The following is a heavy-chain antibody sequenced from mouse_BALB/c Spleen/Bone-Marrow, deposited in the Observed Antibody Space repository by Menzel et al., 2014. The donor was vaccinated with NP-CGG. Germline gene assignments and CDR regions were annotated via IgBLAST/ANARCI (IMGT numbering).Heavy chain of an antibody. Sequence: EVKLVESGGGLVQPGGSLKLSCAASGFTFSSYGMSWVRQTPDKRLELVATINSNGGSTYYPDSVKGRFTISRDNAKNTLYLQMSSLKSEDTAMYYCARERYYGNGRIFEYWGQGTTHTVSS. CDR1: GFTFSSYG. D-gene: IGHD1-1*01. V-gene: IGHV5-6-3*01. CDR2: INSNGGST. CDR3: ARERYYGNGRIFEY. J-gene: IGHJ2*01.